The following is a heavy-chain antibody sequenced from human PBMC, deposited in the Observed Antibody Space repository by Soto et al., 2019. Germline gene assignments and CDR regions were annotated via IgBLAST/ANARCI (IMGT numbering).Heavy chain of an antibody. V-gene: IGHV3-23*01. CDR2: ISGSGGST. CDR1: GFTFSSYA. Sequence: GGSLRLSCAASGFTFSSYAMSWVRQAPGKGLEWVSAISGSGGSTYYADSVKGRFTISRDNSKNTLYLQMNSLRAEDTAVYYCAKDAMYCSSTSCYAQQYDYWGQGTLVTVSS. J-gene: IGHJ4*02. D-gene: IGHD2-2*01. CDR3: AKDAMYCSSTSCYAQQYDY.